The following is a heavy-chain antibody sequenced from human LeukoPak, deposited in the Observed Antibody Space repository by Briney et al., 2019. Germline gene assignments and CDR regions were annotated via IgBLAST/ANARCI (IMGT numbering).Heavy chain of an antibody. J-gene: IGHJ4*02. Sequence: GGSLRLSCEASGFAFNNYWMHWVRQAPGKGLVWVSRIRTDGLETSYADSVKGRFTVSRDNAKNTLYLQMNSLRAEDTAVYYCAKDSTYYYDSSGQFDYWGQGTLVTVSS. V-gene: IGHV3-74*01. CDR2: IRTDGLET. CDR1: GFAFNNYW. CDR3: AKDSTYYYDSSGQFDY. D-gene: IGHD3-22*01.